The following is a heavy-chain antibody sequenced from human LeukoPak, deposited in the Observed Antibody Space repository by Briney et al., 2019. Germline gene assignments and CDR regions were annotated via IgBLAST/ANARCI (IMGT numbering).Heavy chain of an antibody. CDR1: GGSISSSSYY. CDR3: ARITMVRGVRSYYGMDV. CDR2: IYYSGST. Sequence: SGTLSLTCTVSGGSISSSSYYWGWIRQPPGKGLEWIGSIYYSGSTYYNPSLKSRVTISVDTSKNQFSLKLSSVTAADTAVYYCARITMVRGVRSYYGMDVWGQGTTVTVSS. J-gene: IGHJ6*02. D-gene: IGHD3-10*01. V-gene: IGHV4-39*07.